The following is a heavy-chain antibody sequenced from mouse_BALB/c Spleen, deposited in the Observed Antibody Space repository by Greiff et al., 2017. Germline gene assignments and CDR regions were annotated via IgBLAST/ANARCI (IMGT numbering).Heavy chain of an antibody. V-gene: IGHV1-69*02. Sequence: QVQLKESGAELVRPGASVKLSCKASGYTFTSYWINWVKQRPGQGLEWIGNIYPSDSYTNYNQKFKDKATLTVDKSSSTAYMQLSSPTSEDSAVYYCTREGRAFDYWGQGTTLTVSS. CDR2: IYPSDSYT. CDR3: TREGRAFDY. CDR1: GYTFTSYW. J-gene: IGHJ2*01. D-gene: IGHD3-3*01.